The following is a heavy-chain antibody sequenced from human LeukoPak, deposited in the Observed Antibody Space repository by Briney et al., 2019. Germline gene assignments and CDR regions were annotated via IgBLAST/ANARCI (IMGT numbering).Heavy chain of an antibody. CDR1: GFTFSNAW. CDR2: IKSKTDGGTT. Sequence: GGSLRLSCAASGFTFSNAWMSWVRQAPGKGLKWVGRIKSKTDGGTTDYAAPVKGRFTISRDDSKNTLYLQMNSLKTEDTAVYYCTTDLPRSYGDQPLLPRDFDYWGQGTLVTVSS. CDR3: TTDLPRSYGDQPLLPRDFDY. V-gene: IGHV3-15*01. J-gene: IGHJ4*02. D-gene: IGHD3-16*01.